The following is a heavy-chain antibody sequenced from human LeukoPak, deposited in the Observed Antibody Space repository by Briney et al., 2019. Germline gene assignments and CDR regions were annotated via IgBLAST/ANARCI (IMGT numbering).Heavy chain of an antibody. J-gene: IGHJ6*02. D-gene: IGHD6-19*01. V-gene: IGHV3-21*01. CDR1: GFTFSSYG. CDR2: ISSSSSYI. CDR3: ARFHEDSSGWFMDYYGMDV. Sequence: GRSLRLSCAASGFTFSSYGMHWVRQAPGKGLEWVSSISSSSSYICYADSVKGRFTISRDNAKNSLYLQMNSLRAEDTAVYYCARFHEDSSGWFMDYYGMDVWGQGTTVTVSS.